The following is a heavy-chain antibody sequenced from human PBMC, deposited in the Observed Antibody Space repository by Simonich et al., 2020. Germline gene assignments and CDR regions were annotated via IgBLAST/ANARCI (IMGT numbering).Heavy chain of an antibody. CDR3: ARGKGWKNAFDI. V-gene: IGHV4-34*01. CDR1: GGSFSGYY. D-gene: IGHD1-1*01. J-gene: IGHJ3*02. Sequence: QVQLQQWGAGLLKPSETLSLTCAVYGGSFSGYYWSWIRQPPGKGLEWIGEINHSGSTNNNPSPKSRVTISVDPSKNQFSLKLSSVTAADTAVYYCARGKGWKNAFDIWGQGTMVTVSS. CDR2: INHSGST.